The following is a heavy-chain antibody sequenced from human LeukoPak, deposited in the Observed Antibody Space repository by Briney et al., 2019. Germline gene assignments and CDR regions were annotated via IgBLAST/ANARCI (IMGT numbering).Heavy chain of an antibody. J-gene: IGHJ4*02. Sequence: GGSLRLSCAASGFTFSSYGMHWVRPAPGKGLEWVAFIRYDGSNKYYAHSVKGRFTISRDNSKNTLYLQMNSLRAEDTAVYYCASEPYYYDSSGYTPGGYWGQGTLVTVSS. CDR3: ASEPYYYDSSGYTPGGY. D-gene: IGHD3-22*01. CDR2: IRYDGSNK. CDR1: GFTFSSYG. V-gene: IGHV3-30*02.